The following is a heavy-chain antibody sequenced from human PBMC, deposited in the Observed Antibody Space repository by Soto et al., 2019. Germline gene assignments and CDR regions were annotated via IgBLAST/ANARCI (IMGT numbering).Heavy chain of an antibody. Sequence: PGGSLRLSCAASGFTFSSYAMSWVRQAPGKGLEWVSAISGSGGSTYYADSVKGRFTISRDNSKNTLYLQMNSLRAEDTAVYYCAKAVAAAGSGARGFDYWGQGTLVTVSS. CDR3: AKAVAAAGSGARGFDY. CDR2: ISGSGGST. V-gene: IGHV3-23*01. CDR1: GFTFSSYA. J-gene: IGHJ4*02. D-gene: IGHD6-13*01.